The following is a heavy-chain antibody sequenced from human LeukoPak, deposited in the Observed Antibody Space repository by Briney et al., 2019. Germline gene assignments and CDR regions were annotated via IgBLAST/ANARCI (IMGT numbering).Heavy chain of an antibody. Sequence: SETLSLTCTVSGGSISSGGYYWSWIRQHPGKGLEWIGYIYYSGSTYYNPSLKSRVTISVDTSKNQFSLKLSSVTAADTAVYYCARDRDCSSTSCYPQRAFDIWGQGTMVTVSS. CDR1: GGSISSGGYY. D-gene: IGHD2-2*01. V-gene: IGHV4-31*03. CDR3: ARDRDCSSTSCYPQRAFDI. CDR2: IYYSGST. J-gene: IGHJ3*02.